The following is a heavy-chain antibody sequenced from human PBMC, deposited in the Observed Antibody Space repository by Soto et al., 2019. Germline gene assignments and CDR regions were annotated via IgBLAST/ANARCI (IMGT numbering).Heavy chain of an antibody. V-gene: IGHV1-46*01. J-gene: IGHJ5*02. Sequence: VASVKVSCKASGYTFTSYYMHWVRQAPGQGLEWMGIINPSGGSTSYAQKFQGRVTMTRDTSTSTVYMELSSLRSEDTAVYYCARDARPWLRVCSSTSCPNWFAPWGQGTRVTVSS. CDR2: INPSGGST. CDR3: ARDARPWLRVCSSTSCPNWFAP. D-gene: IGHD2-2*01. CDR1: GYTFTSYY.